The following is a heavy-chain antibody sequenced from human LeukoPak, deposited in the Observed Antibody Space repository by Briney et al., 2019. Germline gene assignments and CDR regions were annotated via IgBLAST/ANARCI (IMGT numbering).Heavy chain of an antibody. V-gene: IGHV3-66*01. Sequence: GESLRLSCAASGFTVSSNYMSWVRQAPGKGLEWVSVIYSGGSTYYADSVKGRFTISRDNSKNTLYLQMNSLRAEDTAVYYCARRVQLWLPFDYWGQGTLVTASS. D-gene: IGHD5-18*01. CDR2: IYSGGST. J-gene: IGHJ4*02. CDR3: ARRVQLWLPFDY. CDR1: GFTVSSNY.